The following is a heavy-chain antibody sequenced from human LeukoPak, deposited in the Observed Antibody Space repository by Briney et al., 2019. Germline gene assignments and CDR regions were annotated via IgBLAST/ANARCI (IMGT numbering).Heavy chain of an antibody. V-gene: IGHV3-33*01. CDR2: IWHDGSHK. CDR3: ARDGSSGYLHFDY. D-gene: IGHD3-22*01. CDR1: RLTFSSNG. Sequence: GGSLSLSCTASRLTFSSNGMHWVRPAPGKGGEWVAVIWHDGSHKYYSDPLKGRFTISRDNSKNTLYLQINSLRVEEMAVYYCARDGSSGYLHFDYWGQGTLVTVSS. J-gene: IGHJ4*02.